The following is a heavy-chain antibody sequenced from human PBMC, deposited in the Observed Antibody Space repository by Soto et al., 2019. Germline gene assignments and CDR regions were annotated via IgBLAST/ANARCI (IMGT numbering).Heavy chain of an antibody. J-gene: IGHJ6*02. CDR1: GFPFSSYG. V-gene: IGHV3-33*01. CDR2: IWYDGSNK. Sequence: QVQLVESGGGVVQPGRSLRLSCAASGFPFSSYGMHWVRQAPGKGLDWVAVIWYDGSNKDYAESVKGRFTISRDNSKNTLYLQMNSLRADDTAVYYCASSINWGQGTTVTVSS. CDR3: ASSIN.